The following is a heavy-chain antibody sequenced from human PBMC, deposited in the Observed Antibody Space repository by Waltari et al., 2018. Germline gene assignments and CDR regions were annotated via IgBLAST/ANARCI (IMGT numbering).Heavy chain of an antibody. D-gene: IGHD3-22*01. CDR3: ATLYYYDNRGFDY. CDR1: GFKFSDAW. J-gene: IGHJ4*02. CDR2: IKSKTDGGTT. Sequence: EVQLVASGGGLVKPGGSLSLSCAASGFKFSDAWMSWVRQAPGKGLEWAGRIKSKTDGGTTDYAAPVKGRFIISRDDSKNTLYLQMNSLKTEDTAVYYCATLYYYDNRGFDYWGQGTLVTVSS. V-gene: IGHV3-15*01.